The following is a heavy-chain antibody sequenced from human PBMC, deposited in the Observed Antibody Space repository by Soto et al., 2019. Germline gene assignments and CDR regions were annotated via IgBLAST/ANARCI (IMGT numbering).Heavy chain of an antibody. V-gene: IGHV4-4*02. Sequence: SETLSLTCAVSGGSISSSNWWSWVRQPPGKGLEWIGEIYHSGSTNYNPSLKSRVTISVDKSKNQFSLKLSSVTAADTAVYYWGRGRAYYDFWSGYYPFDYWGQGTLVTVSS. CDR1: GGSISSSNW. D-gene: IGHD3-3*01. CDR2: IYHSGST. J-gene: IGHJ4*02. CDR3: GRGRAYYDFWSGYYPFDY.